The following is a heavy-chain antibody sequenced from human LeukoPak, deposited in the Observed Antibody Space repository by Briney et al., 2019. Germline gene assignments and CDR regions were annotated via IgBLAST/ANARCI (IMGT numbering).Heavy chain of an antibody. CDR3: ARAGIAVAGNDY. CDR1: GGTFSSYA. D-gene: IGHD6-19*01. CDR2: IIPIFGTA. V-gene: IGHV1-69*01. J-gene: IGHJ4*02. Sequence: ASVKVSCKASGGTFSSYAISWVRQAPGQGLEWMGGIIPIFGTADYAQKFQGRVTITADESTSTAYMELSSLRSEDTAVYYCARAGIAVAGNDYWGQGTLVTVSS.